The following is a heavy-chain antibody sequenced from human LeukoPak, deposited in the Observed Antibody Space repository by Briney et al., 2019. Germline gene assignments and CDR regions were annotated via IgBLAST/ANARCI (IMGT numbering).Heavy chain of an antibody. D-gene: IGHD2-2*01. Sequence: SETLSLTCGVYGGSSSGYYWSWIRQPPGKGLYWMGEINHSGSTNYNPSLKSRVTISVDTSKNQFSLKLSSVTAADTAVYYCARTSADQLRRAGFDPWGQGTLVTVSS. CDR3: ARTSADQLRRAGFDP. CDR2: INHSGST. V-gene: IGHV4-34*01. J-gene: IGHJ5*02. CDR1: GGSSSGYY.